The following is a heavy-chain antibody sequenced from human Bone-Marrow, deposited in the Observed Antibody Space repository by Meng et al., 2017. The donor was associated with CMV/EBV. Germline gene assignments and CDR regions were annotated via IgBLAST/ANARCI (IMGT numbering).Heavy chain of an antibody. D-gene: IGHD6-19*01. CDR3: ARLCSGWYYFDY. CDR1: GGSFSGYY. Sequence: QGQLQQWGAGLWKPSETLSLTCAVYGGSFSGYYWSWIRQPPGKGLEWIGEINHSGSTNYNPSLKSRVTISVDTSKNQFSLKLSSVTAADTAVYYCARLCSGWYYFDYWGQGTLVTVSS. J-gene: IGHJ4*02. V-gene: IGHV4-34*01. CDR2: INHSGST.